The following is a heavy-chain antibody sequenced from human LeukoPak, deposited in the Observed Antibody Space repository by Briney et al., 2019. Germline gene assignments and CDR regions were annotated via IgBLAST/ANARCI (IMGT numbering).Heavy chain of an antibody. V-gene: IGHV1-2*02. J-gene: IGHJ5*02. CDR1: GYTFTGYY. D-gene: IGHD6-19*01. Sequence: ASVTVSCKASGYTFTGYYLHWVRQAPAQGLEWMGWINPDNGGPYYAQKFQGRVIMTRDTSISTAYMELRSLTSDDSAVYYCARDGAVTGSYNWFDPWGQGTLVTVSS. CDR3: ARDGAVTGSYNWFDP. CDR2: INPDNGGP.